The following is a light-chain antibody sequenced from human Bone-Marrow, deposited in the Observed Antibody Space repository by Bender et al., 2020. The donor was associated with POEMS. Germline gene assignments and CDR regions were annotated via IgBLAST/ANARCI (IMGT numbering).Light chain of an antibody. CDR3: QVWDSTSDQPGV. Sequence: SYVLTQPPSVSVAPGQTARITCGGNNIGSKSVHWYQQKPGQAPVLVVYDDSDQPSRIPERFSGSNSGNTATLTISRVEAGDEADYYCQVWDSTSDQPGVFGGGTKLTVL. CDR2: DDS. J-gene: IGLJ3*02. V-gene: IGLV3-21*02. CDR1: NIGSKS.